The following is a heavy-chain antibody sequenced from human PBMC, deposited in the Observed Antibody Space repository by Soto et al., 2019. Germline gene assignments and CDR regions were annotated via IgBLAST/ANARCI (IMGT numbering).Heavy chain of an antibody. V-gene: IGHV1-58*01. Sequence: QIQLVQSGPEERKPGTSVKVSCKASGLTFRNFAVQWVRQASGQRPEWIGWIVFGSGNTNYSQKLRERVTLTSDTSTNTGDMELRRLGIEERAVYYCAAESMLVVTSAGDYWGHGTRVTVSA. CDR1: GLTFRNFA. D-gene: IGHD2-21*02. J-gene: IGHJ4*01. CDR2: IVFGSGNT. CDR3: AAESMLVVTSAGDY.